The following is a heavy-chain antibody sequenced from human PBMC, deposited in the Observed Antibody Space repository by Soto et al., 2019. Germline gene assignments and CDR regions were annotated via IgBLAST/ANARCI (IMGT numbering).Heavy chain of an antibody. Sequence: NPSETLSLTCAVYGGSFSGYYWSWIRQPPGKGLEWIGEINHSGSTNYNPSLKSRVTISVDTSKNQFSLKLSSVTAADTAVYYCARASSGWYRGPYYFDYWGQGTLVTVSS. CDR3: ARASSGWYRGPYYFDY. V-gene: IGHV4-34*01. CDR2: INHSGST. J-gene: IGHJ4*02. D-gene: IGHD6-19*01. CDR1: GGSFSGYY.